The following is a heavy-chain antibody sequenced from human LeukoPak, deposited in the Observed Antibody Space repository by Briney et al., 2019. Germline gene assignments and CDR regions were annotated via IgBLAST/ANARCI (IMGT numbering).Heavy chain of an antibody. CDR1: GFTFTSSA. CDR3: AKESSRGYSQH. V-gene: IGHV1-58*01. J-gene: IGHJ1*01. D-gene: IGHD6-13*01. Sequence: GTSVKVSCKASGFTFTSSAVQWVRQARGQRLEWIGWIVVGSGNTNYAQKFQERVTITRDMSTSTAYMELSSLRSEDTAVYYCAKESSRGYSQHWGQGPLVPVPS. CDR2: IVVGSGNT.